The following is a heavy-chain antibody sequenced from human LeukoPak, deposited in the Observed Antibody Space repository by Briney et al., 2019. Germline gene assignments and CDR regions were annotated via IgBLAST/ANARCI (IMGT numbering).Heavy chain of an antibody. Sequence: GGSLRLSCAAPGFNLSSYGMDWVRQAPRKGLECAEVISYDGSNEYYAASVKGRISISRDNSKNTLYLQMNSLRAEDTAVYYCAREHYYFDYWGQGTLVTVSS. CDR2: ISYDGSNE. CDR1: GFNLSSYG. V-gene: IGHV3-30*03. J-gene: IGHJ4*02. CDR3: AREHYYFDY.